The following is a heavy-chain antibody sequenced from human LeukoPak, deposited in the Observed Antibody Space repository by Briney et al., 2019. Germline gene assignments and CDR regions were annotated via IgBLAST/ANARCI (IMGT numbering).Heavy chain of an antibody. Sequence: SETLSLTCAVSGGSINSGDYFWIWIRQPAGKGPEWIGRIRTSGSTDYYPSLKTRVTVSADTSKNQFSLKLSSVTAADTAVYYCARASYYDILTGPQLWFDPWGQGILVTVSS. D-gene: IGHD3-9*01. V-gene: IGHV4-61*02. CDR1: GGSINSGDYF. CDR3: ARASYYDILTGPQLWFDP. J-gene: IGHJ5*02. CDR2: IRTSGST.